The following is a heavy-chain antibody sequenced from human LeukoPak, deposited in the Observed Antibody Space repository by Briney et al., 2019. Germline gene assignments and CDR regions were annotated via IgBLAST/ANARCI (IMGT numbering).Heavy chain of an antibody. D-gene: IGHD4-17*01. J-gene: IGHJ4*02. CDR3: TTDWHDYGDYNDY. CDR1: GFTFSNAW. V-gene: IGHV3-15*01. Sequence: GGSLRLSCAASGFTFSNAWMSWVRQAPGKGLEWVGRIKSKTDSGTTDYAAPAKGRFTISRDDSKNTLYLQMNSLKTEDTAVYYCTTDWHDYGDYNDYWGQGTLVTVSS. CDR2: IKSKTDSGTT.